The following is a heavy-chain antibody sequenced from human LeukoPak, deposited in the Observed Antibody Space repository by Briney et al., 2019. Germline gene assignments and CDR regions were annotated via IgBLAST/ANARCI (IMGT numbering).Heavy chain of an antibody. V-gene: IGHV1-2*02. CDR3: ASLLVGATSGFGDY. D-gene: IGHD1-26*01. CDR2: INPNSGGT. Sequence: ASVKVSCKASGYTFTGYYMHWVRQAPGQGLEWMGWINPNSGGTNYAQKFQGRVTMTRDTSISTAYMELSRLRSDDTAVYYCASLLVGATSGFGDYWGQGTLVTVSS. CDR1: GYTFTGYY. J-gene: IGHJ4*02.